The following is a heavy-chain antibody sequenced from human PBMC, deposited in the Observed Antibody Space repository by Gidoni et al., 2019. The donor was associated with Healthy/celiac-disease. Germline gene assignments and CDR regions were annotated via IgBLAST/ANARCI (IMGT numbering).Heavy chain of an antibody. D-gene: IGHD1-1*01. V-gene: IGHV4-59*01. CDR3: ARRNQDGYYYGMDV. J-gene: IGHJ6*02. CDR1: GGAISSYY. CDR2: IYYRGST. Sequence: QVQLQESGLGLVKPSETLSLTCTVSGGAISSYYWSWIRQPPGKGLEWIGYIYYRGSTNYNPSLKSRVTISVDTSKNQFSLKLGSVTAADTAVYYCARRNQDGYYYGMDVWGQGTTVTVSS.